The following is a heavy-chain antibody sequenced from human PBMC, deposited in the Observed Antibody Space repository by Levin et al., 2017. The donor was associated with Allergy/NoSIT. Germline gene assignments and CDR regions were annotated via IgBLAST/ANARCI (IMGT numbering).Heavy chain of an antibody. CDR1: GYTFTSYY. CDR3: ARGEYCGGDCYSGGGPSDY. CDR2: INPSGGST. Sequence: GESLKISCKASGYTFTSYYMHWVRQAPGQGLEWMGIINPSGGSTSYAQKFQGRVTMTRDTSTSTVYMELSSLRSEDTAVYYCARGEYCGGDCYSGGGPSDYWGQGTLVTVSS. V-gene: IGHV1-46*01. J-gene: IGHJ4*02. D-gene: IGHD2-21*02.